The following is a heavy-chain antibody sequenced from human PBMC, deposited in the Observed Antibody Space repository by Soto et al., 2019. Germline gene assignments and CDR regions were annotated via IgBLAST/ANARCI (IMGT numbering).Heavy chain of an antibody. D-gene: IGHD3-3*01. V-gene: IGHV3-64D*09. Sequence: GGSLRLSCSASGFTFSSYAMHWVRQAPGKGLEYVSAISSNGGSTYYADSVKGRFTISRDNSKNTLYLQMSSLRAEDTAVYYCVKSPSKVLRFLEWLLYCDYWGQGTLVTVSS. CDR2: ISSNGGST. J-gene: IGHJ4*02. CDR3: VKSPSKVLRFLEWLLYCDY. CDR1: GFTFSSYA.